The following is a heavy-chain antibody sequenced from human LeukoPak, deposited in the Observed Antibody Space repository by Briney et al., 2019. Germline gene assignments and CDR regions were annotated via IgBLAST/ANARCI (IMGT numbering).Heavy chain of an antibody. CDR3: VKEKPYGSGSYYRRLDY. CDR2: ISSNGGST. J-gene: IGHJ4*02. V-gene: IGHV3-64D*06. Sequence: GGSLRLSCSASGFTFSSYAMHWVRQAPGKGLEYVSAISSNGGSTYYADSVKGRFTISRDNSKNTLYPQMSSLRAEDTAVYYCVKEKPYGSGSYYRRLDYWGQGTLVTVSS. CDR1: GFTFSSYA. D-gene: IGHD3-10*01.